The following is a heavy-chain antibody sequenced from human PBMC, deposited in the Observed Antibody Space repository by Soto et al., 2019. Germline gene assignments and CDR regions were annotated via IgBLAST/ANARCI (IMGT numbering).Heavy chain of an antibody. Sequence: EVQLVESGGGLVKPGGSLRLSCAASGFSFSSDSMGWVCQAPGKGLEWVSSISSSGSFMNYADSVKGRFTISRDNAKNSLYLQMSGLKDEDTAVYYCARDPPTGTTLDWVDSWGQGTLVTVSS. V-gene: IGHV3-21*01. CDR2: ISSSGSFM. CDR3: ARDPPTGTTLDWVDS. J-gene: IGHJ5*01. D-gene: IGHD1-7*01. CDR1: GFSFSSDS.